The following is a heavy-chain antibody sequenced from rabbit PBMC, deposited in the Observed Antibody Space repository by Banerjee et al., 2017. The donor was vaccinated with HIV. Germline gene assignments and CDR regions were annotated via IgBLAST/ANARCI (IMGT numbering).Heavy chain of an antibody. J-gene: IGHJ4*01. CDR1: GFSFSWYH. D-gene: IGHD1-1*01. Sequence: QEQLEESGGDLVKPEGSLTLTCTASGFSFSWYHICWVRQAPGKGLEWIGCITTGPGSTYYSSWAKGRFTISKTSSTTVTLQMTSRTAADTATYFCARGPSSSDAFDYLNLWGQGTLVTVS. V-gene: IGHV1S45*01. CDR3: ARGPSSSDAFDYLNL. CDR2: ITTGPGST.